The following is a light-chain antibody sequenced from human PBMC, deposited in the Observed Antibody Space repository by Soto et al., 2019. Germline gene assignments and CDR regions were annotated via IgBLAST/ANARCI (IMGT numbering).Light chain of an antibody. CDR1: SSDIGAYNF. CDR2: EVN. CDR3: SSFAGDNDVI. Sequence: QSALTQPPSASGSPGQSVTISCSGSSSDIGAYNFVSWYQQHPGQAPKLMIFEVNQRPSGVPNWFSGSKSGNTASLTVSGLQAEDEADYYCSSFAGDNDVIFGGGTKVTVL. J-gene: IGLJ2*01. V-gene: IGLV2-8*01.